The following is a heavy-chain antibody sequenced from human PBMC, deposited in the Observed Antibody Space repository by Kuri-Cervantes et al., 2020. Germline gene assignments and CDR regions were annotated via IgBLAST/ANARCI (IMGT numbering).Heavy chain of an antibody. CDR1: GYTFIGYG. J-gene: IGHJ4*02. D-gene: IGHD3-22*01. V-gene: IGHV1-18*01. CDR3: AREGKDYYDSSGYLAFDY. CDR2: ISAYNGDT. Sequence: ASVKVSCKASGYTFIGYGISWVRQAPGQGLEWMGWISAYNGDTNYAQKLQGRVTMTTDTSTSTAYMELSRLRSDDTAVYYCAREGKDYYDSSGYLAFDYWGQGTLVTVSS.